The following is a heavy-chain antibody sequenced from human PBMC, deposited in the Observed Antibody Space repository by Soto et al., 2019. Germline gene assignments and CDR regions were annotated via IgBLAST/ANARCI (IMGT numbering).Heavy chain of an antibody. Sequence: EVQLVESGGDLVQPGESLKLSFAASGITFSDFAFHWVRQASGKGLEWVGRIRNKANSHATTYAASVKGRFTISRDDSKNTVYLQMNSVNTKDTAVYYCTRPLYMGYWGQGTMVAVSS. D-gene: IGHD2-2*02. CDR1: GITFSDFA. CDR3: TRPLYMGY. J-gene: IGHJ4*02. V-gene: IGHV3-73*02. CDR2: IRNKANSHAT.